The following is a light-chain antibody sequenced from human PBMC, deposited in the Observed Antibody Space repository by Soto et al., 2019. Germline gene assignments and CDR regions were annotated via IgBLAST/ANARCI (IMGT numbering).Light chain of an antibody. Sequence: QSVLTRPPSVSGAPGQRVTISCTGSSSNIGAGYDVHWYQQLPGTAPKLLIYGNSNRPSGVPDRFSGSKSGTSASLAITGLQAEDEADYYCQSYDSSLSVVFGGGTKATVL. CDR1: SSNIGAGYD. V-gene: IGLV1-40*01. J-gene: IGLJ2*01. CDR3: QSYDSSLSVV. CDR2: GNS.